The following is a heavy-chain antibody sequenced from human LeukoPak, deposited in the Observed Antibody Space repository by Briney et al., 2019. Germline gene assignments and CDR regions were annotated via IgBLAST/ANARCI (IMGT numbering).Heavy chain of an antibody. CDR2: ISSSSSYI. CDR3: ARVDDYGDYNYYYYYMDV. J-gene: IGHJ6*03. D-gene: IGHD4-17*01. V-gene: IGHV3-21*01. CDR1: GFTFSSYS. Sequence: PGGSLRLSCAASGFTFSSYSMNWVRQAPGKGLEWVSSISSSSSYIYYADSVKGRFTISRDNAKNSLYPQMNSLRAEDTAVYYCARVDDYGDYNYYYYYMDVWGKGTTVTISS.